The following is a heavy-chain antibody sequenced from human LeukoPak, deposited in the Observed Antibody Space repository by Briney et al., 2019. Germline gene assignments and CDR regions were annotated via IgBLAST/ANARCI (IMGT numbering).Heavy chain of an antibody. V-gene: IGHV1-18*01. CDR2: ISAYNGNT. Sequence: ASVKVSCKASGYTFTTSGISWVRQAPGQGLEWMGWISAYNGNTNYAQKLQGRVTMTTDTSTSTAYMELRSLRSDDTAVYYCARDGLSQGHLGYWGQGTQVTVSS. J-gene: IGHJ4*02. CDR1: GYTFTTSG. CDR3: ARDGLSQGHLGY.